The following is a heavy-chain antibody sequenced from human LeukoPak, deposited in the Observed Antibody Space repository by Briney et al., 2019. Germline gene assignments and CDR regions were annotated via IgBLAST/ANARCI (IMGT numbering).Heavy chain of an antibody. CDR2: IWYDGSNK. J-gene: IGHJ6*02. D-gene: IGHD2-15*01. CDR3: VRDTYCSGVSCYGGYYYYGMDV. CDR1: GFTFSSYG. V-gene: IGHV3-33*01. Sequence: PGGSLRLSCAASGFTFSSYGMHWVRQAPGKGLEWVAVIWYDGSNKYYADSVKGRFTISRNNSKNTLDLQMNSLRAEDTAVYYCVRDTYCSGVSCYGGYYYYGMDVWGQGTTVTVSS.